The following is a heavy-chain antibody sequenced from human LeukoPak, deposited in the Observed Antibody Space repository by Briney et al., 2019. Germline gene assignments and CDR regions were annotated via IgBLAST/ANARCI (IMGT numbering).Heavy chain of an antibody. CDR3: ARGRSLLYGSGSYSP. V-gene: IGHV4-61*02. CDR2: IYTSGST. CDR1: GGSISSGSYY. J-gene: IGHJ5*02. Sequence: PSQTLSLTCTVSGGSISSGSYYWSWIRQPAGKGLEWIGRIYTSGSTNYNPSLKSRVTISVDTSKNQFSLKLSSVTAADTAVYYCARGRSLLYGSGSYSPWGQGTLVTVSP. D-gene: IGHD3-10*01.